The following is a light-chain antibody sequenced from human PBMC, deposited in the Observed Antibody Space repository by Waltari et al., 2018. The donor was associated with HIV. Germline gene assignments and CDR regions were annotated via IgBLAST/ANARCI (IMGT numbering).Light chain of an antibody. V-gene: IGKV3-11*01. CDR3: QLRSNWPPTIT. Sequence: DIVLTQSPGTLSLSPGERATLSCRASQSVGYYLAWYQQKPGQAPRLLIYDAFQRAADIPARFSGSGSGTDFTLTISGLEPEDFAIYYCQLRSNWPPTITFGQGTRLEIK. CDR1: QSVGYY. CDR2: DAF. J-gene: IGKJ5*01.